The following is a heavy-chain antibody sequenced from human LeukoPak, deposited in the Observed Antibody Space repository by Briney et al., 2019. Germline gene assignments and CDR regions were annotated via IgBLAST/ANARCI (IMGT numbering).Heavy chain of an antibody. Sequence: ASVKVSCKASGYTFTGYYMHWVRQAPGQGLEWMGWINPNSGGTNYAQKFQGRVTMTRDTSISTAYMELSRLRSDDTAVYYCATIHIAVAGTEDYWGQGTLVTVSS. CDR2: INPNSGGT. CDR1: GYTFTGYY. J-gene: IGHJ4*02. V-gene: IGHV1-2*02. CDR3: ATIHIAVAGTEDY. D-gene: IGHD6-19*01.